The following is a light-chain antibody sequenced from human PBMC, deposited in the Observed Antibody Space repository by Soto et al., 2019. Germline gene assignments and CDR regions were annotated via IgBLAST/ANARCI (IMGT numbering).Light chain of an antibody. Sequence: DIVLTQSPGTLSLSPGDRATLSSRASQTVSSSYVAWYQQQPGQAHRILIYGASTRDTGIPGRFSGIAAGTAFTLTISRLEREEFGVYYCQKYGASLMYTFGEGTNREI. CDR1: QTVSSSY. CDR2: GAS. V-gene: IGKV3-20*01. CDR3: QKYGASLMYT. J-gene: IGKJ2*01.